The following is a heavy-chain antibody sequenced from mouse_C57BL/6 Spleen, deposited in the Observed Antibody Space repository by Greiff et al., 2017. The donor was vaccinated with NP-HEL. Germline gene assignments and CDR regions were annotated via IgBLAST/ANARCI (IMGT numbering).Heavy chain of an antibody. CDR1: GYSITSGYY. J-gene: IGHJ2*01. CDR2: ISYDGSN. D-gene: IGHD1-1*01. Sequence: DVRLQESGPGLVKPSQSLSLTCSVTGYSITSGYYWNWIRQFPGNKLEWMGYISYDGSNNYNPSLKNRISITRDTSKNQFFLKLNSVTTEDTATYYCARETVRGFYYFDYWGQGTTLTVSS. CDR3: ARETVRGFYYFDY. V-gene: IGHV3-6*01.